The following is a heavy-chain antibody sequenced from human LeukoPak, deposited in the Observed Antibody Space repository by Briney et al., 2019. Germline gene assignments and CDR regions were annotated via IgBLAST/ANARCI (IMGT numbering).Heavy chain of an antibody. D-gene: IGHD6-19*01. CDR3: ARSAGYSSA. J-gene: IGHJ5*02. CDR2: INHSGSA. Sequence: SETLSLTCAVYGGSFSGYYWSWIRQPPGKGLEWIGEINHSGSANYNSSLKSRVTLSIDTSKNQFSLILSSVTAADTAVYYYARSAGYSSAWGQGTRVTVSS. CDR1: GGSFSGYY. V-gene: IGHV4-34*01.